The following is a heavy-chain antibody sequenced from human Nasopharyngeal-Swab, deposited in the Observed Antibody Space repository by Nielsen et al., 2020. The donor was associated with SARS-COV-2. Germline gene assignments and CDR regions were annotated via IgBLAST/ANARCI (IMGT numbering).Heavy chain of an antibody. CDR3: ARVKYYYGMDV. CDR2: INPGSGGT. J-gene: IGHJ6*02. V-gene: IGHV1-46*02. CDR1: GYTFNNYY. Sequence: ASVKVSCKASGYTFNNYYIHWVRQAPGQGLEWMGMINPGSGGTTYAQKFQGRVTMTRDTSTSTVFMDLSSLRSEDTAVYYCARVKYYYGMDVWGQGTTVTVSS.